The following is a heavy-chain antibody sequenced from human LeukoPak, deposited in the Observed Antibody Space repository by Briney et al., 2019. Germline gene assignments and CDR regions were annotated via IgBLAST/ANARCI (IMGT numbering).Heavy chain of an antibody. J-gene: IGHJ4*01. D-gene: IGHD3-3*01. V-gene: IGHV3-30*18. Sequence: PGGSLGLSCAASGFTFSSYGMHWVRQAPGKGLEWVAVISYDGSNKYYADSVKGRFTISRDHSKNTLYLQMTSLRVEDTAVYYCAKSITGFDYWGRGSL. CDR3: AKSITGFDY. CDR1: GFTFSSYG. CDR2: ISYDGSNK.